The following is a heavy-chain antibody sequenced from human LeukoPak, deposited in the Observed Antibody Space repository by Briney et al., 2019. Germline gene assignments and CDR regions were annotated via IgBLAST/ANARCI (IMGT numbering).Heavy chain of an antibody. CDR3: ARRPRQLGFDY. J-gene: IGHJ4*02. V-gene: IGHV5-51*01. CDR2: IYPGDSDT. D-gene: IGHD6-6*01. Sequence: GESLKISCKGSSFTSYWIGWVRQMPGKGLEWMGVIYPGDSDTRYSPSFQGQVTISADKSISTAYLQWSSLKASDTAIYYCARRPRQLGFDYWGQGTLVTVSS. CDR1: SFTSYW.